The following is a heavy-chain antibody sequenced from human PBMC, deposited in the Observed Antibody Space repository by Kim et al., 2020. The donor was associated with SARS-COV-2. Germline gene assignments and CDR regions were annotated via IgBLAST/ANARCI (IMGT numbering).Heavy chain of an antibody. J-gene: IGHJ4*02. CDR1: GGSFSGYY. CDR3: ARGRSGGSYFSKADY. V-gene: IGHV4-34*01. D-gene: IGHD1-26*01. Sequence: SETLSLTCAVYGGSFSGYYWSWIRQPPGKGLEWIGEINHSGSTNYNPSLKSRVTISVDTSKNQFSLKLSSVTAADTAVYYCARGRSGGSYFSKADYWGQG. CDR2: INHSGST.